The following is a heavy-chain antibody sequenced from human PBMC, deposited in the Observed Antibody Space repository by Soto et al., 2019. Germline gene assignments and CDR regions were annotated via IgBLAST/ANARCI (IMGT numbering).Heavy chain of an antibody. J-gene: IGHJ6*02. V-gene: IGHV1-46*01. CDR2: INPSGGST. CDR1: GYTFTSSY. Sequence: ASVKVSCKASGYTFTSSYMHLVRQAPEQGLEWMGIINPSGGSTSYAQKFQGRVTMTRDTSTSTVYMELSSLRSEDTAVYYCARESNGGYSLFYYYYYGMDVWGQGTTVTVSS. D-gene: IGHD4-17*01. CDR3: ARESNGGYSLFYYYYYGMDV.